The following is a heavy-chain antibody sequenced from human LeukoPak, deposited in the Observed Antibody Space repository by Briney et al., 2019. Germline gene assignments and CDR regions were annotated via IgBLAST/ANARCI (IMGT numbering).Heavy chain of an antibody. Sequence: ASVKVSCKASGYTFTSYYIHWVRQPPGQGLEWTGIIYPSGGSTRYAQKFEGRVNMTRDTSTSTVYMEMSSLRSEDTGVYFRARGTPPGRWLWDYWGERTLVTVSS. J-gene: IGHJ4*02. D-gene: IGHD5-24*01. V-gene: IGHV1-46*01. CDR1: GYTFTSYY. CDR2: IYPSGGST. CDR3: ARGTPPGRWLWDY.